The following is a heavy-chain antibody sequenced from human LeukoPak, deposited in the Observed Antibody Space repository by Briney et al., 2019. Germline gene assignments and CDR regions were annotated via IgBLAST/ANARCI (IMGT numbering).Heavy chain of an antibody. CDR3: AKSCSSTSCPFDY. D-gene: IGHD2-2*01. CDR2: ISGSGGST. CDR1: GFTFSSYA. Sequence: GGSLRLSCAASGFTFSSYAMSWVRQAPGKGLEWVSAISGSGGSTYYADSVKGRFAISRDNSKNTLYLQMNSLRAEDTAVYYCAKSCSSTSCPFDYWGQGTLVTVSS. J-gene: IGHJ4*02. V-gene: IGHV3-23*01.